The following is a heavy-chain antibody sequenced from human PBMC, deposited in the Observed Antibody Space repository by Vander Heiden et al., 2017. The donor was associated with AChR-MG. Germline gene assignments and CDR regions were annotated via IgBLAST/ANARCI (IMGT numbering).Heavy chain of an antibody. V-gene: IGHV3-23*01. CDR3: AKPNLVSTINYYFDY. Sequence: EVQLLESEGGLVQPGGSLRPSCAASGLTFSSYTMYRARRAPGKGLECVSAISDSGGSTFYADSVKGRFTISRDNSKNTLYLQLNSLRAEDTALYYCAKPNLVSTINYYFDYWGQGTLVTVSS. CDR2: ISDSGGST. J-gene: IGHJ4*02. D-gene: IGHD3-9*01. CDR1: GLTFSSYT.